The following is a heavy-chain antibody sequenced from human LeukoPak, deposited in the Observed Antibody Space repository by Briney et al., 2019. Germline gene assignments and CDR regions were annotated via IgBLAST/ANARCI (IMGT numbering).Heavy chain of an antibody. D-gene: IGHD4-23*01. J-gene: IGHJ6*03. V-gene: IGHV3-74*01. CDR1: GFTFSSYW. CDR2: INTDGSST. Sequence: GGSLRLSCAASGFTFSSYWMHWVRQAPGKGLVWVSRINTDGSSTSYADSVKGRFTISRDNAKNTLYLQMNSLRAEDTAVYYCANLGGYYYMDVWGKGTTVTVSS. CDR3: ANLGGYYYMDV.